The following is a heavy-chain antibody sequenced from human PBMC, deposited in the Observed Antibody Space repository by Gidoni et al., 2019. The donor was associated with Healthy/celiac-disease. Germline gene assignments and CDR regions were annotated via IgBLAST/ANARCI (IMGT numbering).Heavy chain of an antibody. CDR2: IYYSGST. Sequence: QLQLQESGPGLVKPSETLSLTCTVAGGSISSSSYYWGWIRQPPGKGLEWIGSIYYSGSTYYNPSLKSRVTISVDTSKNQFSLKLSSVTAADTAVYYCARDAYLVNYYYGMDVWGQGTTVTVSS. D-gene: IGHD6-13*01. CDR1: GGSISSSSYY. V-gene: IGHV4-39*07. CDR3: ARDAYLVNYYYGMDV. J-gene: IGHJ6*02.